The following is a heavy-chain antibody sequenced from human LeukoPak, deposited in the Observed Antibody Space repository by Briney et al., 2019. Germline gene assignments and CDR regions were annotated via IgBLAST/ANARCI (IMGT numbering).Heavy chain of an antibody. D-gene: IGHD5/OR15-5a*01. Sequence: SETLSLTCAVSGGSISSGGHSWSWTRQPPGEGLEWLGYISHSGTTYYNLSLKSRVTISVDRSKNQFSLQLNSVTAADSAVYYCARVYDASVLYFDYWGRGTLVTVSS. V-gene: IGHV4-30-2*01. CDR2: ISHSGTT. CDR1: GGSISSGGHS. J-gene: IGHJ4*02. CDR3: ARVYDASVLYFDY.